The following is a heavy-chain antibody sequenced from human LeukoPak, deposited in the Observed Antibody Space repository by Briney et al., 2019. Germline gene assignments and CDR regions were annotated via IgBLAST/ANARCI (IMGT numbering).Heavy chain of an antibody. D-gene: IGHD3-10*01. Sequence: PGGSLRLSCAASGFTFSSYNMNWVRQAPGKGLEWVSSISSSSSYIYYADSVKGRFTISRDNAKNSLYLQMNSLRAEDTAVYYCARGLIRFGDPYYFDYWGQGTLVTVSS. J-gene: IGHJ4*02. CDR2: ISSSSSYI. CDR1: GFTFSSYN. CDR3: ARGLIRFGDPYYFDY. V-gene: IGHV3-21*01.